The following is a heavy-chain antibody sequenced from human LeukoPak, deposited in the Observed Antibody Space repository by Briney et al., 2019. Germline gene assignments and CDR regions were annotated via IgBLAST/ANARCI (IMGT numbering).Heavy chain of an antibody. CDR3: ATAKFPYCSSTSCYGYWFDP. CDR2: FDPEDGET. V-gene: IGHV1-24*01. CDR1: GYTLTELS. Sequence: ASVKVSCKVSGYTLTELSMHWVRQAPGKGPEWMGGFDPEDGETIYAQKFQGRVTMTEDTSTDTAYMELSSLRSEDTAVYYCATAKFPYCSSTSCYGYWFDPWGQGTLVTVSS. D-gene: IGHD2-2*01. J-gene: IGHJ5*02.